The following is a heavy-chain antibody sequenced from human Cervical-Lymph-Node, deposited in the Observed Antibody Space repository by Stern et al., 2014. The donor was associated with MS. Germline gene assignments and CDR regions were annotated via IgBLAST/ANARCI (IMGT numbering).Heavy chain of an antibody. Sequence: DQLVESGGGVVQPGGSLRLSCAASGFDFSTFGMHWVRQAPGKGLEWVAVIAYDGNKEYYADSVKGRFTISRDNSRNTVSLQMNALRSEDTAVFYCAKGNNGTPDYWGRGTLVTVSS. V-gene: IGHV3-30*18. CDR1: GFDFSTFG. J-gene: IGHJ4*02. D-gene: IGHD1-26*01. CDR3: AKGNNGTPDY. CDR2: IAYDGNKE.